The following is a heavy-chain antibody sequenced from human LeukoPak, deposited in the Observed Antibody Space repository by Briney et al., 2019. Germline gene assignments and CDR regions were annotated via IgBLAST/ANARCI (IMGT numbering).Heavy chain of an antibody. J-gene: IGHJ4*02. D-gene: IGHD3-10*01. CDR2: IWYDGSNK. V-gene: IGHV3-33*01. CDR1: GFTFSSYG. Sequence: GRSLRLSCAASGFTFSSYGMHWVRQAPGKGLEWVAVIWYDGSNKYYADSVKGRFTISRDNSKNTLYLQMNSLRAEDTAVYYCARDATSSGSYAYFDYWGQGTLVTVSS. CDR3: ARDATSSGSYAYFDY.